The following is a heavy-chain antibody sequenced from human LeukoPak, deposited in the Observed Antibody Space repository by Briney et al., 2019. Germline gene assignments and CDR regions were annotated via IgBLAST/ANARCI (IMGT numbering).Heavy chain of an antibody. CDR3: ARPLKEGYGGNYGGPDY. J-gene: IGHJ4*02. V-gene: IGHV1-2*02. CDR1: GYTFTGYY. D-gene: IGHD4-17*01. Sequence: ASVKVSCKASGYTFTGYYMHWVRQAPGQGLEWMGWINPNSGGTNYAQKFQGRVTMTRDTSISTAYMELSRLRSYDTAVYYCARPLKEGYGGNYGGPDYWGQGTLVTVSS. CDR2: INPNSGGT.